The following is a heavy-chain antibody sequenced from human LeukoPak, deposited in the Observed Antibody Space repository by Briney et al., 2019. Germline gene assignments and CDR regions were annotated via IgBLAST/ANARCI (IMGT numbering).Heavy chain of an antibody. CDR3: ARTATTRRREVYFDY. Sequence: GGSLRLSCAASGFTFDDYGMSWVRQAPGKGLEWVSGINWNGGSTGYADSVKGRFTISRDNAKNSLYLQMNSLRAEDTALYYCARTATTRRREVYFDYWGQGTLVTVSS. D-gene: IGHD5-24*01. CDR1: GFTFDDYG. CDR2: INWNGGST. V-gene: IGHV3-20*04. J-gene: IGHJ4*02.